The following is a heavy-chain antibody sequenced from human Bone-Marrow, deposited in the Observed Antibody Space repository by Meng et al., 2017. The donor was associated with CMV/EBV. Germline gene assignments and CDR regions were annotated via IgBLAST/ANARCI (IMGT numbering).Heavy chain of an antibody. V-gene: IGHV4-39*07. D-gene: IGHD5-18*01. CDR3: ARERRYSHDY. CDR1: GGSISSSSYY. CDR2: IYYSGST. Sequence: SETLSLTCTVSGGSISSSSYYWGWIRQPPGKGLEWIGSIYYSGSTYYNPSLKSRVTISVDTSKNQFSLKLSSVTAADTAMYYCARERRYSHDYWGQGTLVTVSS. J-gene: IGHJ4*02.